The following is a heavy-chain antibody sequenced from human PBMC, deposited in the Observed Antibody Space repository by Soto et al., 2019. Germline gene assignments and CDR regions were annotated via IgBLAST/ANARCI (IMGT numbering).Heavy chain of an antibody. CDR2: IYYSGST. CDR1: GGSISSSSYY. J-gene: IGHJ4*02. CDR3: AREMQWELRYFDY. D-gene: IGHD1-26*01. V-gene: IGHV4-39*07. Sequence: SETLSLTCTVSGGSISSSSYYWGWIRQPPGKGLEWIGSIYYSGSTYYNPSLKSRVTISVDTSKHQFSLKLSSVTAADTAVYYCAREMQWELRYFDYWGQGTLVTVSS.